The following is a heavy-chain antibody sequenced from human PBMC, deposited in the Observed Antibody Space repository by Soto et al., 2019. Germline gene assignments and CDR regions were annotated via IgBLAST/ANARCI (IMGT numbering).Heavy chain of an antibody. CDR3: ARDRGPSSGYYPYWCDP. V-gene: IGHV1-69*12. Sequence: QVQLVQSGAEVKKPGSSGKVSCKASGGTFSSYAITWVRQAPGQGLEWMGGIIPIFGTANYAQKFQGRVTITADESTSTAYMERSSLRSEDTAVYYCARDRGPSSGYYPYWCDPWGQGTLVTVSS. D-gene: IGHD3-22*01. J-gene: IGHJ5*02. CDR2: IIPIFGTA. CDR1: GGTFSSYA.